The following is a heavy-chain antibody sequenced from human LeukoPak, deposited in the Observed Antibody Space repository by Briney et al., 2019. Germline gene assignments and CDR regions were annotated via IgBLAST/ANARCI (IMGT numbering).Heavy chain of an antibody. Sequence: PGGSLRLSCAASGFTFSSYWMSWVRQAPGKGLEWVANIKQDGSEKYYVDSVKGRSTISRDNAKNSLYLQMNSLRAEDTAVYYCARRTVVAASPVAFDIWGQGTMVTVSS. V-gene: IGHV3-7*01. D-gene: IGHD2-15*01. J-gene: IGHJ3*02. CDR1: GFTFSSYW. CDR2: IKQDGSEK. CDR3: ARRTVVAASPVAFDI.